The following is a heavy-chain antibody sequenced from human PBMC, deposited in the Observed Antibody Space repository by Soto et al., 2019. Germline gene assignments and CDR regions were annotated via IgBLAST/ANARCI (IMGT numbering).Heavy chain of an antibody. CDR3: AKDLQLELRPGYFQH. J-gene: IGHJ1*01. D-gene: IGHD1-7*01. CDR1: GFTFSSYA. V-gene: IGHV3-23*01. Sequence: GGSLRLSCAASGFTFSSYAMSWVRQAPGKGLEWVSAISGSGGSTYYADSVKGRFTISRDNSKNTLYLQMNSLRAEDTAVYYCAKDLQLELRPGYFQHWGQGTLVTVSS. CDR2: ISGSGGST.